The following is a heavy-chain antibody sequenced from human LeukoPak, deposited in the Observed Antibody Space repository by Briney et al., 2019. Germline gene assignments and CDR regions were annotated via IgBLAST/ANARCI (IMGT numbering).Heavy chain of an antibody. Sequence: PGGSLRLSCAASGFTFSSYAMSWVRQAAGKGLEWVSAISGSGGSTYYADSVKGRFTISRDNSKNTLYLQMNSLGAEDTAVYYCGKGIKGGCFDYWGQGTLVTVSS. D-gene: IGHD1-14*01. CDR2: ISGSGGST. J-gene: IGHJ4*02. CDR1: GFTFSSYA. CDR3: GKGIKGGCFDY. V-gene: IGHV3-23*01.